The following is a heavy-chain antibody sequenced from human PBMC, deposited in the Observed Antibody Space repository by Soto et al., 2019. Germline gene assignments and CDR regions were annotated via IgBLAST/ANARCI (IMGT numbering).Heavy chain of an antibody. D-gene: IGHD2-2*01. CDR2: ISAYNGNT. CDR3: AREGYCISTSCYAY. Sequence: ASVKVSCKASGYTFTSYGVSWVRQAPGQGLEWMGWISAYNGNTNYAQKLQGRVTMTTDTSTSTAYMELRSLRSDDTAVYYCAREGYCISTSCYAYWGQGTLVTVSS. CDR1: GYTFTSYG. J-gene: IGHJ4*02. V-gene: IGHV1-18*01.